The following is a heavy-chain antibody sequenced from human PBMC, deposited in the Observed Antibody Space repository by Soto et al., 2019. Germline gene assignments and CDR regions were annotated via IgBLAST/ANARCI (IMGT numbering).Heavy chain of an antibody. CDR1: GYSFAGYW. J-gene: IGHJ4*02. Sequence: GESLKISCKGSGYSFAGYWITWVRQKPGRGLEWMGRIDPSDSQTYYSPSFRGHVTISVTKSITTVFLQWSSLRASDTAMYYCARQIYDSDTGPNFQYYFDSWGQGTPVTVS. V-gene: IGHV5-10-1*01. CDR2: IDPSDSQT. CDR3: ARQIYDSDTGPNFQYYFDS. D-gene: IGHD3-22*01.